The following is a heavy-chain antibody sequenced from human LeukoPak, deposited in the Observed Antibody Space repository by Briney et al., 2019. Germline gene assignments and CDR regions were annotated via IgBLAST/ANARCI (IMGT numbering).Heavy chain of an antibody. D-gene: IGHD3-22*01. CDR1: GFTFSSYS. CDR3: ARASYYDSSGYV. J-gene: IGHJ4*02. V-gene: IGHV4-39*07. Sequence: GSLRLSCAASGFTFSSYSMNWVRQAPGKGLEWIGSIFYSGSTYYNPSLKSRVTISVDTSKKQFSLKLNSVTAADTAVYYCARASYYDSSGYVWGQGTLVTVSS. CDR2: IFYSGST.